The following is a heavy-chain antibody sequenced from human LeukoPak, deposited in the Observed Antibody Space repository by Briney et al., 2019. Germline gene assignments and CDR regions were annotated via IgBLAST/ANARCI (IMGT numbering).Heavy chain of an antibody. V-gene: IGHV3-7*04. CDR3: ASDREYYYGSGSFDY. Sequence: GGSLRLSCAASGVTVSTNCMTWGRQAPGQGLELVANIKQDGSEKYYVDSVKGRFTISRDNAKNSLYLQMNSLRAEDTAVYYCASDREYYYGSGSFDYWGQGTLVTVSS. CDR1: GVTVSTNC. D-gene: IGHD3-10*01. CDR2: IKQDGSEK. J-gene: IGHJ4*02.